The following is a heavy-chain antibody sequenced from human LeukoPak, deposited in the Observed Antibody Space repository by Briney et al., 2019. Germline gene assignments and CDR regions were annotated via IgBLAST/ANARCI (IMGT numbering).Heavy chain of an antibody. CDR2: IKKDGSEK. Sequence: GGSLRLSCAASGFIFSNYWMSWVRQAPGKGLEGVANIKKDGSEKYYVDFVKGRFTISRDNAKNSLFLLLNSLRAEDTAVYYCARAHVTGVDAFDIWGPGTTVIVSS. D-gene: IGHD2-21*02. V-gene: IGHV3-7*01. CDR3: ARAHVTGVDAFDI. CDR1: GFIFSNYW. J-gene: IGHJ3*02.